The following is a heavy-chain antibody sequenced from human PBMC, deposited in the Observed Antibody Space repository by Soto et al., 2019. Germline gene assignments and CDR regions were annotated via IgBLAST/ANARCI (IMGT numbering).Heavy chain of an antibody. CDR1: GGTFSSYL. J-gene: IGHJ4*02. V-gene: IGHV1-69*12. CDR3: ARDSGRYVSTVAPFDF. D-gene: IGHD4-17*01. CDR2: IIPIFGTA. Sequence: QVQLVQSGAEVKKPGSSVKVSCKASGGTFSSYLSSWVRQAPGQGLEWMGGIIPIFGTANYARKFQGRVTMTADESTSTAYMELSSLRSEDTAVYYCARDSGRYVSTVAPFDFWGQGTLVTVSA.